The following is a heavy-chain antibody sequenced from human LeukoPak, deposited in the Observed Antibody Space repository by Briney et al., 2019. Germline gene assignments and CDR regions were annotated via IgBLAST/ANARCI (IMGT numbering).Heavy chain of an antibody. CDR1: GGSISSGSYY. V-gene: IGHV4-39*01. CDR3: ARHWRGVLWFGEQGFDY. D-gene: IGHD3-10*01. Sequence: SEALSLTCTVSGGSISSGSYYWVWIRQPPGKGLEWIGEINHSGSTNYNPSLKSRVTISVDTSKNQFSLKLSSVTAADTAVYYCARHWRGVLWFGEQGFDYWGQGTLVTVSS. J-gene: IGHJ4*02. CDR2: INHSGST.